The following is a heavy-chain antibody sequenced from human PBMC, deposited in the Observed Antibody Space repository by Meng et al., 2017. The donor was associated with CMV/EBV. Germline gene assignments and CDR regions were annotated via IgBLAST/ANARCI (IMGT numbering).Heavy chain of an antibody. D-gene: IGHD3-3*01. V-gene: IGHV3-23*01. Sequence: GESLKISCAASGFTFSSYAMSWVRQAPGKGLEWVSAISGSGGSTYYADSVKGRFTISRDNSKNTLYLQMNSLRAEDTAVYYCAKWGNDFWSGYYPEHYFDYWGRGTLVTVSS. CDR2: ISGSGGST. CDR3: AKWGNDFWSGYYPEHYFDY. CDR1: GFTFSSYA. J-gene: IGHJ4*02.